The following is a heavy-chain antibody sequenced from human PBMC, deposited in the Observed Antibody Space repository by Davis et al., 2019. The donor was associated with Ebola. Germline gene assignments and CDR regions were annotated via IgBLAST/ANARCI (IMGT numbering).Heavy chain of an antibody. CDR1: GGSISNRY. J-gene: IGHJ6*02. V-gene: IGHV4-59*11. Sequence: MPSETLSLTCTVSGGSISNRYWSWIRQAPGKGLEWIGYIHYSGSTNYNPSLKSRVTISVDKSKNQFSLKLSSVTAADTAGYYCARGLGRYNWKRITTGYGMDVWGQGTTVTVSS. CDR2: IHYSGST. D-gene: IGHD1-20*01. CDR3: ARGLGRYNWKRITTGYGMDV.